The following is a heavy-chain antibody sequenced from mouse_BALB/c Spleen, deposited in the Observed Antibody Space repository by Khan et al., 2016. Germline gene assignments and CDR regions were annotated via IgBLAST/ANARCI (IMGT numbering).Heavy chain of an antibody. CDR1: GFDFSRYW. Sequence: EVKLLESGGGLVQPGGSLKLSCAASGFDFSRYWMSWVRQAPGKGLEWIGEINPDSSTINYTPSLKDKFIISRDNAKNTLYLQMSKVRSEDTALYYCSRLHYYGYMNYWGQGTTLTVSS. CDR2: INPDSSTI. V-gene: IGHV4-1*02. J-gene: IGHJ2*01. D-gene: IGHD1-2*01. CDR3: SRLHYYGYMNY.